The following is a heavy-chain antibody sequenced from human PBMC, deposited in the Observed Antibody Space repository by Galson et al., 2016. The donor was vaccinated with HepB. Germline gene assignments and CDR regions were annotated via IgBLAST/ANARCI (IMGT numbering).Heavy chain of an antibody. D-gene: IGHD2-2*01. Sequence: SLRLSCAASGFMFSSYWMSWVRQAPGKGLEWVANLNKDGSEKYYMDSMKGRFTISRDNAKNALYLQMNSLRAEDTAVYYCARTIVAVPGANDYFDYWGQGTLVTVSS. CDR1: GFMFSSYW. CDR2: LNKDGSEK. CDR3: ARTIVAVPGANDYFDY. V-gene: IGHV3-7*01. J-gene: IGHJ4*02.